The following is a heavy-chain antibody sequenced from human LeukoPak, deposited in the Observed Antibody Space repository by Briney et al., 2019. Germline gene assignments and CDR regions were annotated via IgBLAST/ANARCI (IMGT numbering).Heavy chain of an antibody. CDR2: INHSGST. J-gene: IGHJ4*02. CDR1: GGSISSGGYY. D-gene: IGHD3-10*01. V-gene: IGHV4-61*08. CDR3: ARGWRPYGSGSYFY. Sequence: KPSETLSLTCTVSGGSISSGGYYWGWIRQPPGKGLEWIGEINHSGSTNYNPSLKSRVTISVDTSKNQFSLKLSSVTAADTAVYYCARGWRPYGSGSYFYWGQGTLVTVSS.